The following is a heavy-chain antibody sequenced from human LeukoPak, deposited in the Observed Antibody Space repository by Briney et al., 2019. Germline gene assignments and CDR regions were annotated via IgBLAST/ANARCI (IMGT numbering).Heavy chain of an antibody. CDR3: ATVTTNTFDY. Sequence: AASVNVSCKASGYTFTSYAMHWVRQAPGQRLEWMGWINAGNGNTKYSQKFLGRVTITRDTSASTAYMELSSLRSEDTAVYYCATVTTNTFDYWGQGTLVTVSS. D-gene: IGHD4-17*01. CDR2: INAGNGNT. J-gene: IGHJ4*02. CDR1: GYTFTSYA. V-gene: IGHV1-3*01.